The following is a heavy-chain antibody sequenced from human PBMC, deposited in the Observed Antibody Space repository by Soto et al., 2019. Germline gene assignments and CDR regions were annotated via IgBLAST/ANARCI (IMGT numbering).Heavy chain of an antibody. CDR1: GFTLSVYA. CDR3: ARDTPGCSSTGCYNLYYYYYGMDV. J-gene: IGHJ6*02. CDR2: ISSSSSYI. Sequence: PGGSLRLSCVASGFTLSVYAMGWVRLAPGKGLEWVSSISSSSSYIYYADSVKGRFTISRDNAKNSLYLQMNSLRAEDTAVYYCARDTPGCSSTGCYNLYYYYYGMDVWGQGTTVTVSS. D-gene: IGHD2-2*02. V-gene: IGHV3-21*01.